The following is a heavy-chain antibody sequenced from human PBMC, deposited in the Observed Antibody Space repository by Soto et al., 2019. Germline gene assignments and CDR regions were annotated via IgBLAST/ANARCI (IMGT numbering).Heavy chain of an antibody. D-gene: IGHD2-15*01. J-gene: IGHJ4*02. CDR3: ARDAPGVAPF. V-gene: IGHV4-31*03. CDR1: GGSIIDGQTY. CDR2: INYRGTT. Sequence: QVQLQESGPGLVKPSQTLSLTCTVSGGSIIDGQTYLNWIRQHPERGLEWMGYINYRGTTNYSPARKSRLLISVDTSKNQFSLTLTSVTAADTAVYYCARDAPGVAPFWGQGTLVTVSS.